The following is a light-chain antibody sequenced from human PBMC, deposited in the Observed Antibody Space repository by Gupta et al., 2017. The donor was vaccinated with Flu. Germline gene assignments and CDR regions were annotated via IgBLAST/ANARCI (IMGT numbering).Light chain of an antibody. J-gene: IGKJ4*01. V-gene: IGKV1-39*01. Sequence: DIQMTQSPSSLSASVGDRVTITCRASQSISSYLNWYQQKPGKAPKLLIYAASSLQSGVPSRFSGSGSGTDFTLTISSLQPEDFATYYCQQSDSNPRTFGGGTKVEIK. CDR1: QSISSY. CDR3: QQSDSNPRT. CDR2: AAS.